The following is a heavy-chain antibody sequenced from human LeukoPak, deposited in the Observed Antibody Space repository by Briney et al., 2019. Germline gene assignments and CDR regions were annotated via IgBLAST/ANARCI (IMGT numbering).Heavy chain of an antibody. CDR1: GFTFSDYY. CDR3: GREGLAAAGTQHYYYYYYMDV. Sequence: GGSLRLSCAASGFTFSDYYMSWIRQAPGKGLEWVSYISSSGSTIYYADSVKGRFTISRDNAKSSLYLQMNSLRAEDTAVYYCGREGLAAAGTQHYYYYYYMDVWGKGTTVTVSS. D-gene: IGHD6-13*01. J-gene: IGHJ6*03. V-gene: IGHV3-11*01. CDR2: ISSSGSTI.